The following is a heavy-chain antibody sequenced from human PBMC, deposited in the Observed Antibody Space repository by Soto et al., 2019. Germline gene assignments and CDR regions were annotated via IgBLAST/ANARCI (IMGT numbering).Heavy chain of an antibody. D-gene: IGHD3-16*02. J-gene: IGHJ5*02. V-gene: IGHV1-46*01. CDR2: ITPNCGST. Sequence: VQLVQSGAEVKKPGASVKLSCKAPADTFTSYYIHWVRQAPGHGLEWMGIITPNCGSTRFAQTFQGRITMTMDTSMSTVYMELRSLRSEDTAVYYCARSSAGVFGIVIEGSNGLAPWGQGSLGTVSS. CDR3: ARSSAGVFGIVIEGSNGLAP. CDR1: ADTFTSYY.